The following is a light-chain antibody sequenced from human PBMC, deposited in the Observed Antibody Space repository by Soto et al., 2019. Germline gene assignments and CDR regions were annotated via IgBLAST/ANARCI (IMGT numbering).Light chain of an antibody. CDR3: LQDYNYPLT. J-gene: IGKJ4*01. V-gene: IGKV1-6*01. CDR2: AAS. CDR1: QGIRND. Sequence: AIQMTQSPSPLSASVGDRVTITCRASQGIRNDLGWYQQKPGKAPKLLIYAASSLQSGVPSRFSGSGSGTDFTLTISRLQPEDFATYYCLQDYNYPLTFGGGTKVEIK.